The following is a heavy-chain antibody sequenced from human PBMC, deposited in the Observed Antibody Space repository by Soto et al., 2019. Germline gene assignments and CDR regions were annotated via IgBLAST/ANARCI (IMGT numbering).Heavy chain of an antibody. CDR3: AKGGERIAVAY. V-gene: IGHV3-23*01. CDR1: VFTFSSYA. CDR2: ISGIGGST. Sequence: EVQLLESGGGLVQPGVSLRLSCAASVFTFSSYAMSWVRQARGKGLEWVAAISGIGGSTYYADCVKGRFRISRDNSRSTLNLHMSSMRAEDAAVSYCAKGGERIAVAYWGQGTAVTVSS. D-gene: IGHD6-19*01. J-gene: IGHJ4*02.